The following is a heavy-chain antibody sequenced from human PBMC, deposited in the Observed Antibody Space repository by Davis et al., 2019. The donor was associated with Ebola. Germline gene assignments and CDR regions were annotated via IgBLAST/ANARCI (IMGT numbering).Heavy chain of an antibody. V-gene: IGHV3-23*01. CDR1: GFTFSSYS. CDR2: ISDSGGST. J-gene: IGHJ3*01. D-gene: IGHD1-26*01. Sequence: GESLKISCAASGFTFSSYSMNWVRQAPGKGLEWVSGISDSGGSTYYADSVKGRFTISRDNSKNTLYLQMNSLRVEETAVYYCAKLNGNAFDFWGQGTMVTVSS. CDR3: AKLNGNAFDF.